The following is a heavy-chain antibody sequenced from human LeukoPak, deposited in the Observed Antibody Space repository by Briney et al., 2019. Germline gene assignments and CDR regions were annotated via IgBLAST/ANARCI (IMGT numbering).Heavy chain of an antibody. CDR3: ARASISAAGPALIDY. CDR1: GYTFTSYG. V-gene: IGHV1-18*01. CDR2: ISAYNGNT. Sequence: GASVKASCKASGYTFTSYGISWVRQAPGQGLEWMGWISAYNGNTNYAQKLQGRVTMTTDTSTSTAYMELRSLRSDDTAVYYCARASISAAGPALIDYWGQGTLVTVSS. J-gene: IGHJ4*02. D-gene: IGHD6-19*01.